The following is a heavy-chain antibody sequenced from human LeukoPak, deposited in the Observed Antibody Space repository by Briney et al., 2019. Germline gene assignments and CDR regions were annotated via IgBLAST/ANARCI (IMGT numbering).Heavy chain of an antibody. CDR1: GFTVSSNY. CDR2: IYSGGST. J-gene: IGHJ4*02. V-gene: IGHV3-53*01. CDR3: ARIPYCSSTNCYPSDY. D-gene: IGHD2-2*01. Sequence: GGSLRLSCAASGFTVSSNYMSWVRQAPGKGLEWVSVIYSGGSTYYADSVKGRFTISRDNSKNTLYLQMNSLRAEDTAVYYCARIPYCSSTNCYPSDYWGQGTLVTVSS.